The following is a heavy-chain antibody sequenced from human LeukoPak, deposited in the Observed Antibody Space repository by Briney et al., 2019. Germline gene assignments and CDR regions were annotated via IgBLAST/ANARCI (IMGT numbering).Heavy chain of an antibody. D-gene: IGHD3-9*01. V-gene: IGHV4-59*01. CDR1: GGSISSYY. J-gene: IGHJ5*02. Sequence: PSETLSLTCTVPGGSISSYYWSWIRQPPGKGLEWIGYIYYSGSTNYNPSLKSRVTISVDTSKNQFSLKLSSVTAADTAVYYCAREANYDILTGYYNVRWFDPWGQGTLVTVSS. CDR2: IYYSGST. CDR3: AREANYDILTGYYNVRWFDP.